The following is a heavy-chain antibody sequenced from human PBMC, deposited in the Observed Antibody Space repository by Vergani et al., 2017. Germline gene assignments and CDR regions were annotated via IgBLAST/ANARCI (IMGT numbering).Heavy chain of an antibody. CDR3: ASGAHIVVVTALDY. V-gene: IGHV3-30*02. D-gene: IGHD2-21*02. Sequence: QVQLVESGGGVVQPGGSLRLSCAASGFTFSSYGMHWVRQAPGKGLEWVAFIRYDGSNKYYADSVKGRFTISRDNSKNTLYLQMNSLRAEDTAVYYCASGAHIVVVTALDYWGQGTLVTVSS. J-gene: IGHJ4*02. CDR1: GFTFSSYG. CDR2: IRYDGSNK.